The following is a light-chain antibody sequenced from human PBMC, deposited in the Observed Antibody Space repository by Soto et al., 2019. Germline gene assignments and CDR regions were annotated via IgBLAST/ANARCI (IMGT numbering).Light chain of an antibody. CDR2: SSY. J-gene: IGLJ1*01. CDR3: AAWDDSLDAYV. CDR1: RSIIGTNT. Sequence: QSVLTQPPSASGTPGQRVSISCSGSRSIIGTNTVNWYQQFPGTAPKLLIFSSYLRLSGVPDRFSASRSGASASLAISGLQSEDEADYYCAAWDDSLDAYVFGSGTKVTVL. V-gene: IGLV1-44*01.